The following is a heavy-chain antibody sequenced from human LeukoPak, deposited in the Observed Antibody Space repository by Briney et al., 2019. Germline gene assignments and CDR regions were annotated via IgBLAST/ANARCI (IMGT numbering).Heavy chain of an antibody. CDR3: AKGGKWDVTPFDY. D-gene: IGHD1-26*01. CDR1: GFMFNTYA. Sequence: GGSLRLSCAASGFMFNTYAMHWVRQPPGKGLEWVACLSYDGTKKYYADSVKGRFTISRDSSKNTLFLQMNSLRFEDTATYYCAKGGKWDVTPFDYWGQGTLVTVSS. J-gene: IGHJ4*02. V-gene: IGHV3-30*14. CDR2: LSYDGTKK.